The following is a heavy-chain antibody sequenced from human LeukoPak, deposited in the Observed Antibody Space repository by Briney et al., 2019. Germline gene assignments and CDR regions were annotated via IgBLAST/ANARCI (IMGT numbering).Heavy chain of an antibody. V-gene: IGHV4-61*02. D-gene: IGHD4-23*01. CDR2: IYTSGST. J-gene: IGHJ4*02. CDR3: ASGNPLAHFDY. Sequence: PSRTLSLTCTVSGGSISSGSYYWSWIRQPAGKGLEWIGRIYTSGSTNYNPSLKSRVTISVDTSKNQFPLKLSSVTAADTAVYYCASGNPLAHFDYWGQGTLVTVSS. CDR1: GGSISSGSYY.